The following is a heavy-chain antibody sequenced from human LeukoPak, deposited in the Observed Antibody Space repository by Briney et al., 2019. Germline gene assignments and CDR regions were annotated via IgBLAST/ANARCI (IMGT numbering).Heavy chain of an antibody. CDR3: ARGPLGDLFSDAFDI. J-gene: IGHJ3*02. V-gene: IGHV4-34*01. CDR1: GGSFSGYY. D-gene: IGHD3-10*01. Sequence: SETLSLTCAVYGGSFSGYYWSWIRQPPGKGLEWIGEINHSGSTNYNPSLKSRVTISVDTSKNQFSLKLTSVTATDTAVYFCARGPLGDLFSDAFDIWGQGTKVTVSS. CDR2: INHSGST.